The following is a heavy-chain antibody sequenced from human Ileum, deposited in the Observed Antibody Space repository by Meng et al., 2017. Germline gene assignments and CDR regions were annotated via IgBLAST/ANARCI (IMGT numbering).Heavy chain of an antibody. D-gene: IGHD3-16*01. CDR1: GFTFSDYW. V-gene: IGHV3-74*01. CDR2: IKYDGSTT. Sequence: GESLKISCAASGFTFSDYWIHWVRQAPGKGLVWVSRIKYDGSTTNYADSVKGRFTISRDNTKNTLYLQINSLTAEDTAVYYCGRGARYAYYLDYWGQGTLVTVSS. J-gene: IGHJ4*02. CDR3: GRGARYAYYLDY.